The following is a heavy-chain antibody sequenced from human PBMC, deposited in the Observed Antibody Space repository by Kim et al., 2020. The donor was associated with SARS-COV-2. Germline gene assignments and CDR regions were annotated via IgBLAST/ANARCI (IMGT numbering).Heavy chain of an antibody. CDR3: ARHEQYYYGSGRPHLFDY. V-gene: IGHV4-39*01. CDR1: GGSISSSSYY. J-gene: IGHJ4*02. Sequence: SETLSLTCTVSGGSISSSSYYWGLIRQPPGKGLEWIGSIYYSGSTYYNPSLKSRVTISVDTSKNQFSLKLSSVTAADTAVYYCARHEQYYYGSGRPHLFDYWGQGTLVTVSS. CDR2: IYYSGST. D-gene: IGHD3-10*01.